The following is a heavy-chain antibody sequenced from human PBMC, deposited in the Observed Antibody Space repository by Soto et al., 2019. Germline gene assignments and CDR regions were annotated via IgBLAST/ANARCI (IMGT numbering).Heavy chain of an antibody. CDR1: GGSISSGGYY. CDR3: ARGVVRGVPVDY. J-gene: IGHJ4*02. D-gene: IGHD3-10*01. CDR2: IYYSGST. V-gene: IGHV4-31*03. Sequence: QVQLQESGPGLVKPSQTLSLTCTVSGGSISSGGYYWSWIRQHPGKGLEWIGYIYYSGSTYYNPAPKSRVTISVDTSKNQFSLKLSSVTAADTAVYYCARGVVRGVPVDYWGQGTLVTVSS.